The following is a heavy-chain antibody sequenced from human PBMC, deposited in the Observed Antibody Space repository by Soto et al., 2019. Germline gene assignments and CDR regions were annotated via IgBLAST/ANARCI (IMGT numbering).Heavy chain of an antibody. Sequence: GESLKISCQGSGYDFTTVWIGWVRQMPGKGLECLGIVYPGDSDTRYSPSFQGQVTISAGKSINTAYLHFSSLKASDTAIYYCARTTVAGIRGSFDFWGQGTLVTVSS. V-gene: IGHV5-51*01. CDR2: VYPGDSDT. CDR3: ARTTVAGIRGSFDF. D-gene: IGHD6-19*01. CDR1: GYDFTTVW. J-gene: IGHJ4*02.